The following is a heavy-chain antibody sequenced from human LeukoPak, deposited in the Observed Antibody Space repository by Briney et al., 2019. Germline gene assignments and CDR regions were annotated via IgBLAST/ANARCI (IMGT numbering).Heavy chain of an antibody. CDR3: ARGAQAFDI. CDR2: IYYSGST. CDR1: GGSISSYY. Sequence: SETLSLTCTVSGGSISSYYWSWIRQPPGKGLEWIGYIYYSGSTNYNPSLKSRVTISVGTSKNQFSLKLSSVTPADTAVYYCARGAQAFDIWGQGTMGTVSS. J-gene: IGHJ3*02. V-gene: IGHV4-59*01.